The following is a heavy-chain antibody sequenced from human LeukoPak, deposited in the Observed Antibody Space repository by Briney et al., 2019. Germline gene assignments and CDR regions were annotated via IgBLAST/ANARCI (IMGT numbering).Heavy chain of an antibody. J-gene: IGHJ4*02. CDR3: AREENAVFDY. CDR2: IYYSGST. V-gene: IGHV4-59*01. Sequence: PSETLSLTCTVSGGSISSYYWSWIRQPPGKGLEWIGYIYYSGSTNYNPSLKSRVTISVDTSKNRFSLKLSSVTAADTAVYYCAREENAVFDYWGQGTPVTVSS. CDR1: GGSISSYY. D-gene: IGHD2-2*01.